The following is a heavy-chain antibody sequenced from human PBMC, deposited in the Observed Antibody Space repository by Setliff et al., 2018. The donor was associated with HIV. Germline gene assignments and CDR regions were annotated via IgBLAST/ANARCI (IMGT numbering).Heavy chain of an antibody. CDR1: GYTFTRNQ. J-gene: IGHJ4*02. Sequence: ASVKVSCKASGYTFTRNQIHWLRQAPGQGLEWMGIINPSGGSAAYAEQFQGRVTMTSDTSTNTVYMELRSLRSEETAVFYCARDNPSNGGRLGYWGQGTLVTVSS. CDR2: INPSGGSA. D-gene: IGHD7-27*01. CDR3: ARDNPSNGGRLGY. V-gene: IGHV1-46*01.